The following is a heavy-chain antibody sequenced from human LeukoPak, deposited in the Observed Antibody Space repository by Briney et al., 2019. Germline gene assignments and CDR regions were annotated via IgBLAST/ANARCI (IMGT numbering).Heavy chain of an antibody. CDR2: VYTSGST. V-gene: IGHV4-61*02. CDR3: ARGGYSGYVGRFDFDY. CDR1: GGSISSGGYY. J-gene: IGHJ4*02. D-gene: IGHD5-12*01. Sequence: PSQALSLTCTVSGGSISSGGYYWSWIRQPAGKGLEWIGRVYTSGSTNYNPSLTSRVTISVDTSKNQFSLKLSSVTAADTAMYYCARGGYSGYVGRFDFDYWGQGILVTVSS.